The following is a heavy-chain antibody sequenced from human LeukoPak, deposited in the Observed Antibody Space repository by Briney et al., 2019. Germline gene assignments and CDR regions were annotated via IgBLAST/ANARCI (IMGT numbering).Heavy chain of an antibody. CDR2: IYPGDSDT. D-gene: IGHD3-10*01. CDR3: ARRVTVRGVIYYFDY. CDR1: GYSFTNYW. Sequence: GESLKISCKGSGYSFTNYWIGWVRQMPGKCLEWMGIIYPGDSDTRYSPSFQGQVTISAGKSISTAYLQWSSLKASDTAMYYCARRVTVRGVIYYFDYWGQGTLVTVSS. J-gene: IGHJ4*02. V-gene: IGHV5-51*01.